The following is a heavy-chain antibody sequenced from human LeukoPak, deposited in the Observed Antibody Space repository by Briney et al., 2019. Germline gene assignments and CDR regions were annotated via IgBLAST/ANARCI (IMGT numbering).Heavy chain of an antibody. CDR1: GFTFSSYE. CDR3: ARDYNEELVVPAARDY. V-gene: IGHV3-21*01. Sequence: GGSLRLSCAASGFTFSSYEMNWVRQAPGKGLEWVSSISSSSSYIYYADSVKGRFTISRDNAKNSLYLQMNSLRAEDTAVYYCARDYNEELVVPAARDYWGQGTLVTVSS. J-gene: IGHJ4*02. CDR2: ISSSSSYI. D-gene: IGHD2-2*01.